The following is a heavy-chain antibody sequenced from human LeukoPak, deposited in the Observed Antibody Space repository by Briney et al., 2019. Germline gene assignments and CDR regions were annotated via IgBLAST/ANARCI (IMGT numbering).Heavy chain of an antibody. D-gene: IGHD3-16*02. CDR3: ARDPRELSQPPWGMDV. CDR2: ISYDGSNK. Sequence: GRSLRLSCAASGFTFSSYAMHWVRQAPGKGLEWVAVISYDGSNKYYADSVKGRFTISRDNSKNTLYLQMNSLRAEDTAVYYCARDPRELSQPPWGMDVWGQGTTVTVSS. CDR1: GFTFSSYA. V-gene: IGHV3-30-3*01. J-gene: IGHJ6*02.